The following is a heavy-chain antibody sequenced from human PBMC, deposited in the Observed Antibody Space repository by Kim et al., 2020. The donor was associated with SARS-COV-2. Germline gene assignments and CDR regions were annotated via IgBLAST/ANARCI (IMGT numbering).Heavy chain of an antibody. J-gene: IGHJ6*02. CDR2: FDPEDGET. CDR1: GYTLTELS. D-gene: IGHD4-17*01. Sequence: ASVKVSCKVSGYTLTELSMHWVRQAPGKGLEWMGGFDPEDGETIYAQKFQGRVTMTEDTSTDTAYMELSSLRSEDTAVYYCATVHGDYDLSAYYYYGMDVWGQGTTVTVSS. CDR3: ATVHGDYDLSAYYYYGMDV. V-gene: IGHV1-24*01.